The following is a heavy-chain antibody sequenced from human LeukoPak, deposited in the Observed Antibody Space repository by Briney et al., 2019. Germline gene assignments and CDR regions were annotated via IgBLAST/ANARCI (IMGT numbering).Heavy chain of an antibody. CDR3: ARDLGPTNVLLLFGELCY. CDR2: INPNSGGT. CDR1: GYTFTGYY. V-gene: IGHV1-2*02. J-gene: IGHJ4*02. D-gene: IGHD3-10*01. Sequence: GASVKVSCKASGYTFTGYYMHWVRQAPGQGLEWMGWINPNSGGTNYAQKFQGRVTMTRDTSISTAYMELSRLRSDDTAVYYCARDLGPTNVLLLFGELCYWGQGTLVTVSS.